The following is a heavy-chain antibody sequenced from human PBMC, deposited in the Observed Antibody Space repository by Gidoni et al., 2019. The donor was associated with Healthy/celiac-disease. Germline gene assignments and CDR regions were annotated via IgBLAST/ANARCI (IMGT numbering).Heavy chain of an antibody. Sequence: QVQLVESGGGVVQPGRSLRLYCAASGFTFSSYGMHWVRQAPGKGLEWVAVISYDGSNKYYADSGKGRVTISRDNSKNTLYLQMNSLRSEDTAVYYCAKEMERQWLVSGESYYGMDVWGQGTTVTVSS. CDR1: GFTFSSYG. V-gene: IGHV3-30*18. D-gene: IGHD6-19*01. CDR2: ISYDGSNK. CDR3: AKEMERQWLVSGESYYGMDV. J-gene: IGHJ6*02.